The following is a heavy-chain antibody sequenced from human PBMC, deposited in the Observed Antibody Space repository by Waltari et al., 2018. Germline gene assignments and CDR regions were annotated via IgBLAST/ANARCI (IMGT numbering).Heavy chain of an antibody. CDR3: ARGGGALGWIGFDP. D-gene: IGHD1-26*01. V-gene: IGHV4-4*07. CDR2: IYTNGNT. CDR1: GGSISRYF. Sequence: QVQLQESGPGLVKPSETLSLTCTVSGGSISRYFWSWIRQPAGKGLEWIGRIYTNGNTRYNPSLNGRVTMAVDTSKNQFSLNLNSLTAADTAVYYCARGGGALGWIGFDPWGQGTLVTVSS. J-gene: IGHJ5*02.